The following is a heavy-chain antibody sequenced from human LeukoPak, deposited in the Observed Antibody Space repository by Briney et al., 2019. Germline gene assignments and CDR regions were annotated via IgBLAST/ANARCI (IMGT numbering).Heavy chain of an antibody. Sequence: GASVKVSCKASGYTFTSYDIYWARQATGQGLKWMGWMNPNSGNTGYAQKFQGRVTMTRNTSISTAYMELSSLRSEDTAVYYCARVVKRGTYYYGSGSYFRFDPWGQGTLVTVSS. CDR1: GYTFTSYD. D-gene: IGHD3-10*01. CDR3: ARVVKRGTYYYGSGSYFRFDP. J-gene: IGHJ5*01. V-gene: IGHV1-8*01. CDR2: MNPNSGNT.